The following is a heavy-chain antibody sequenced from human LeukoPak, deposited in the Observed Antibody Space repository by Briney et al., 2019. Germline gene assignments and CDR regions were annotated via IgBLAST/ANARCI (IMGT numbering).Heavy chain of an antibody. CDR2: INTNSGGT. Sequence: ASVKVSCKASGYTFSGYYIHWLRQAPGQGLEWMGWINTNSGGTKYAQRFQGRVTMTRDTSISTAYMEVSRLRSDDSAVYFCASSRFLEWLFLLDYWGQETLVTVSS. J-gene: IGHJ4*02. V-gene: IGHV1-2*02. D-gene: IGHD3-3*01. CDR3: ASSRFLEWLFLLDY. CDR1: GYTFSGYY.